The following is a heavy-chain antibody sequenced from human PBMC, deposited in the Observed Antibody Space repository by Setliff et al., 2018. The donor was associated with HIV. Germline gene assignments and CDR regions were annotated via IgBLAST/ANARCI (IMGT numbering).Heavy chain of an antibody. V-gene: IGHV4-39*01. CDR3: ARPRLRGSGAFDI. Sequence: PSETLSLTCTVSGGSISGNNYFWGWIRQPPEKGLEWIGSIYYSGTTYYNPSLKSRVAISVDTSKNQFSLKLSSVTAADTAVYYCARPRLRGSGAFDIWGQGTMVTVSS. CDR2: IYYSGTT. J-gene: IGHJ3*02. CDR1: GGSISGNNYF. D-gene: IGHD2-21*01.